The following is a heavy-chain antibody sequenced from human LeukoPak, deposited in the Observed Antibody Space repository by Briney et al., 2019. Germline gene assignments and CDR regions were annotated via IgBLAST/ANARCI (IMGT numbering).Heavy chain of an antibody. J-gene: IGHJ4*02. D-gene: IGHD5-24*01. Sequence: SVKVSCKASGFTFTSSAMQLVRQARGQRLEWIGWTVVGSGNTNYAQKFQERVTITRDMSTSTAYMELSSLRSEDTAVYYCAADSLEMATTYWGQGTLVTVSS. CDR3: AADSLEMATTY. V-gene: IGHV1-58*02. CDR2: TVVGSGNT. CDR1: GFTFTSSA.